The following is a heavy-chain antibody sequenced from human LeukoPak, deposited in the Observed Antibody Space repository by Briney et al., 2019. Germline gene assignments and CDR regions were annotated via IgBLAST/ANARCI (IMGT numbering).Heavy chain of an antibody. CDR3: ARDHASTYYYDSSGSVDY. CDR1: GFTFSSYW. Sequence: QPGGSLRLSCAASGFTFSSYWMSWVRQAPGKGLEWVANIKQDGSEKYYVDSVKGRFTISRDNAKNSLYLQMNSLRAEDTAVYYCARDHASTYYYDSSGSVDYWGQGTLATVSS. V-gene: IGHV3-7*04. CDR2: IKQDGSEK. J-gene: IGHJ4*02. D-gene: IGHD3-22*01.